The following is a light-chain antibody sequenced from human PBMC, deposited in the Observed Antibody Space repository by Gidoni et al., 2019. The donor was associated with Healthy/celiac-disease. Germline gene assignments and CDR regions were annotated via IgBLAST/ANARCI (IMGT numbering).Light chain of an antibody. CDR1: SSDVGGYNY. V-gene: IGLV2-14*01. CDR3: SSYTSSSTDV. Sequence: QSALTQPASGSGSPGQSITISCTGTSSDVGGYNYVSWYQQHPGKAPKLMIYDVSNRPSGVSNRFSGSKSGNPASLTISGLQAEDEADYYCSSYTSSSTDVFGTGTKVTVL. J-gene: IGLJ1*01. CDR2: DVS.